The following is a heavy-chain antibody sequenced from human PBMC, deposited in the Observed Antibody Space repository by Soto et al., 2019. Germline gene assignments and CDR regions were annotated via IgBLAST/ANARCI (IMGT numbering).Heavy chain of an antibody. D-gene: IGHD4-17*01. CDR2: ISSSSSYI. Sequence: GGSLRPACAASGFTFSSYSTNWVRQAPGKGLEWVSSISSSSSYIYYADSVKGRFTISRDNAKNSLYLQMNSLRAEDTAVYYCYGDYSMGHGMDVWGQGTTVTVSS. CDR1: GFTFSSYS. V-gene: IGHV3-21*01. CDR3: YGDYSMGHGMDV. J-gene: IGHJ6*02.